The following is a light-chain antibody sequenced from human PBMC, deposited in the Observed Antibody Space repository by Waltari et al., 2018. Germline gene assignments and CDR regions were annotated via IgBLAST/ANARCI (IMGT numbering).Light chain of an antibody. Sequence: QSVLTQPPSASGTPGQRVTISCSGGSSNIGRYTVNWYQQLPGTAPKPLIYSNNQRPSGVPDRFSGSKSGTSASLAISGLQSEDEADYYCAAWDDSLNGRGVFGGGTKLTVL. CDR1: SSNIGRYT. J-gene: IGLJ2*01. CDR3: AAWDDSLNGRGV. V-gene: IGLV1-44*01. CDR2: SNN.